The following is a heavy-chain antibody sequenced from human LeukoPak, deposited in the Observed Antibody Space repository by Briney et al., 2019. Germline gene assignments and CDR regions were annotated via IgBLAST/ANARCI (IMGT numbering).Heavy chain of an antibody. CDR2: IYHSAST. CDR1: GGSISSNIW. J-gene: IGHJ4*02. Sequence: SGTLSLTCAVSGGSISSNIWWSWVRQPPGKGLEWIGEIYHSASTYYNPSLKSRVSMSVDKSKNQFSLKVTSVTAADTAVYYCASPKSDYWGQGILVTVSP. V-gene: IGHV4-4*02. CDR3: ASPKSDY.